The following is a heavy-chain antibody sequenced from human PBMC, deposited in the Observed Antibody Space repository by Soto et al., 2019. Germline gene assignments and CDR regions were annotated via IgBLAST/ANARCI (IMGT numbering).Heavy chain of an antibody. CDR2: MYYSGST. CDR1: GGSVSSGIYY. CDR3: ARTRDFWSGNDAFDI. D-gene: IGHD3-3*01. Sequence: SATLSLTCTVSGGSVSSGIYYWSWIRQPPGKGLEWIGYMYYSGSTNYNPSLKSRVTISLDTSKNQFSLKLSSVTAADTAVYFCARTRDFWSGNDAFDIWGQGTMVTVSS. V-gene: IGHV4-61*01. J-gene: IGHJ3*02.